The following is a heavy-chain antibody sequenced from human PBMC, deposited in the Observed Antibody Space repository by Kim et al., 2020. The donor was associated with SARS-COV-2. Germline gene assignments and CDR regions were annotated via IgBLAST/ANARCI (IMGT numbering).Heavy chain of an antibody. J-gene: IGHJ4*02. V-gene: IGHV3-72*01. CDR1: GFTFSDYY. Sequence: GGSLRLSCAASGFTFSDYYMDWVRQAPGKGLEWVGRSRNKANNYATQYAASVKGRFTISRDESKNSLYLQMDSLNTDDTAVYYCARGEVGSYPYWGQGTLVTVSS. CDR2: SRNKANNYAT. CDR3: ARGEVGSYPY. D-gene: IGHD1-26*01.